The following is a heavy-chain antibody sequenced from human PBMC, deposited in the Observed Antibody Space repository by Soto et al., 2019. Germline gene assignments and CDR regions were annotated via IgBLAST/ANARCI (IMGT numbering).Heavy chain of an antibody. J-gene: IGHJ5*01. V-gene: IGHV3-23*01. CDR2: ISASGGTA. Sequence: GVLRLSCAASGFTFSSYAMSWVRQAPGKGLEWVSGISASGGTANLADSVEGRCTISRDNSKSTLYLQMNSLRAEDTAVYYCAKLTYPSDSTGYYYERVSGWIDSWGQGTLVTVSS. CDR3: AKLTYPSDSTGYYYERVSGWIDS. D-gene: IGHD3-22*01. CDR1: GFTFSSYA.